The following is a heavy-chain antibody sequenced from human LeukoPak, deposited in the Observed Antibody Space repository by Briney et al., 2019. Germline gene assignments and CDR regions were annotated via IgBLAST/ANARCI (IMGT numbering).Heavy chain of an antibody. J-gene: IGHJ4*02. D-gene: IGHD2-2*01. CDR1: GFPFIEYS. V-gene: IGHV3-48*01. CDR3: AREQYCSSTSCPGDSSGYYVGNY. Sequence: GGSLRLSCTASGFPFIEYSMNWVRQVPGKGLEGIAYIGIDSGNTKYADSVRGRFTISADKAKNSLYLQMNSLRVEDTAVYYCAREQYCSSTSCPGDSSGYYVGNYWGQGTLVTVSS. CDR2: IGIDSGNT.